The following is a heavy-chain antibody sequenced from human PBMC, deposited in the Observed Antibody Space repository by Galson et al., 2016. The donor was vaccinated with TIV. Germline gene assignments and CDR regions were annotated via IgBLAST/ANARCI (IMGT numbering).Heavy chain of an antibody. V-gene: IGHV4-61*10. J-gene: IGHJ1*01. CDR3: AREEMATIEADCFQD. CDR1: GDSISRGAYY. Sequence: SETLSLTCTVSGDSISRGAYYWTWIRQPAGKGLEWLGRMFNSGRTDYNPSLKSRVTISVDKSKNQFSLKRTSVTAADTATYYCAREEMATIEADCFQDWGQGTLVTVSS. D-gene: IGHD5-24*01. CDR2: MFNSGRT.